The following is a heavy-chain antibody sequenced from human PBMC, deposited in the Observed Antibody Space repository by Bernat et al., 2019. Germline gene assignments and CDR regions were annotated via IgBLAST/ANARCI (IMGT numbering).Heavy chain of an antibody. Sequence: QVQLQQWGAGLLKPSETLSLTCTVSGGSISSYYWSWIRQPPGKGLEWIGYIYYSGSTNYNPSLKSRVTISVDTSKNQFSLKLSSVTAADTAVYYCARWAAAGYYYYYGMDVWGQGTTVTVSS. CDR3: ARWAAAGYYYYYGMDV. V-gene: IGHV4-59*08. CDR2: IYYSGST. D-gene: IGHD6-13*01. CDR1: GGSISSYY. J-gene: IGHJ6*02.